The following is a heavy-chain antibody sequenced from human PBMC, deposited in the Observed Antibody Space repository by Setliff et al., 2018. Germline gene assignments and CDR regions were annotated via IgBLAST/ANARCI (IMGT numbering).Heavy chain of an antibody. V-gene: IGHV3-23*01. Sequence: GGSLRLSCAASGFTFATYGMSWVRQAPGKGLEWVSGIRADASRTYYADSVKGRFSISRDNSRNTLYLQLSSLGAEDTAIYFCAKDRLTIATLDYWGQGTLVTVSS. D-gene: IGHD4-4*01. CDR2: IRADASRT. CDR3: AKDRLTIATLDY. CDR1: GFTFATYG. J-gene: IGHJ4*02.